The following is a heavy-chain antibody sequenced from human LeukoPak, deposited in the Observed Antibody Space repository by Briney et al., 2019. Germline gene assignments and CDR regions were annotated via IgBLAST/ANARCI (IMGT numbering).Heavy chain of an antibody. CDR3: AREGGATRGDAFDY. Sequence: GASVKASCKASGYTFTGFYMHWVRQAPGQGPEWMGRINPNSDDSNYAQKFQGRVTLTRDTSISTAYMELSRLRSDDTAVYYCAREGGATRGDAFDYWGQGTLVTVSS. CDR1: GYTFTGFY. J-gene: IGHJ4*02. V-gene: IGHV1-2*06. CDR2: INPNSDDS. D-gene: IGHD1-26*01.